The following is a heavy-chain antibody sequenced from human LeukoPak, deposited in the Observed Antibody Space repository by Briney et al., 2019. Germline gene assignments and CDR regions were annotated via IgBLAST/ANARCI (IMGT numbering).Heavy chain of an antibody. CDR3: AREGYGGYSGLDS. J-gene: IGHJ4*02. D-gene: IGHD4-23*01. CDR1: GGSISSGDYY. CDR2: IYYSGST. V-gene: IGHV4-30-4*08. Sequence: PLETLSLTCTVSGGSISSGDYYWSWIRQPPGKGLGWIGYIYYSGSTYYNPSLKSRVTISVDTSKNQFSLKLSSVTAADTAVYYWAREGYGGYSGLDSWGQGTLVTVSS.